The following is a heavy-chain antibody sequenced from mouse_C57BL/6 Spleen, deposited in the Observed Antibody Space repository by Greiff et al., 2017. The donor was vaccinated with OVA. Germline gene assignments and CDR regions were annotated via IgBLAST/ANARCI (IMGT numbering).Heavy chain of an antibody. Sequence: EVKLMESGGGLVKPGGSLKLSCAASGFTFSSYAMSWVRQTPEKRLEWVATISDGGSYTYYPDNVKGRFTISRDNAKNNLYLQMSHLKSEDTAMYYCARDRDYGNFYWYFDVWGTGTTVTVSS. D-gene: IGHD2-1*01. CDR1: GFTFSSYA. CDR3: ARDRDYGNFYWYFDV. CDR2: ISDGGSYT. V-gene: IGHV5-4*01. J-gene: IGHJ1*03.